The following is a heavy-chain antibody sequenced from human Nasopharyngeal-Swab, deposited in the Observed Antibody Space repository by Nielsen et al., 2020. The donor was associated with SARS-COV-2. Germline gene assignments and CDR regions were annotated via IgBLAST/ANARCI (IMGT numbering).Heavy chain of an antibody. V-gene: IGHV3-30-3*01. J-gene: IGHJ4*02. CDR3: AKGLGVRGVIGQYYFDY. Sequence: GESLKISCAASGFTFSSYAMHWVRQAPGKGPEWVAVISYDGSNKYYADSVKGRFTISRDNSKNTLYLQMNSLRAEDTAVYYCAKGLGVRGVIGQYYFDYWGQGTLVTVSS. CDR2: ISYDGSNK. D-gene: IGHD3-10*01. CDR1: GFTFSSYA.